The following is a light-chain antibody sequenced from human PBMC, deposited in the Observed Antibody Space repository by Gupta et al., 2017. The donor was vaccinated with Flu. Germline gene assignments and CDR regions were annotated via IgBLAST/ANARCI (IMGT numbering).Light chain of an antibody. CDR3: QQRSLWPPWT. J-gene: IGKJ1*01. Sequence: ATLSLSPGERATLSCRASQSVDSSLAWYQQRPGQAPRLLIYDASNRAAGIPARFSGSGSGTDFTLTISSLEPEDFALYYCQQRSLWPPWTFGPGTRVEMK. CDR2: DAS. CDR1: QSVDSS. V-gene: IGKV3-11*01.